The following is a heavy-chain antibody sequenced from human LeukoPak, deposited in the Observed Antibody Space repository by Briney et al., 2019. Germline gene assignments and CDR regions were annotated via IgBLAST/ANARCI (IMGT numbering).Heavy chain of an antibody. CDR2: ISGSGGST. CDR3: AKEGKYSRPIDY. J-gene: IGHJ4*02. Sequence: GASLRLSCAASGFTFSSYAMRWVRRAPGEGVEGVSAISGSGGSTYYADSVKGRFTISRDNSKNTLYLQMNSLRAEDTAVYYCAKEGKYSRPIDYWGQGTLVTVSS. V-gene: IGHV3-23*01. CDR1: GFTFSSYA. D-gene: IGHD6-6*01.